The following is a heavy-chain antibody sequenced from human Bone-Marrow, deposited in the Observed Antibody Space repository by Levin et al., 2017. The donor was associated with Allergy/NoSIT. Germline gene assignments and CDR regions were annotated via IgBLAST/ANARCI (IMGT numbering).Heavy chain of an antibody. CDR2: ISYDGSNK. CDR3: ARDGDIVALDY. V-gene: IGHV3-30-3*01. Sequence: SCAASGFTFSSYAMHWVRQAPGKGLEWVAVISYDGSNKYYADSVKGRFTISRDNSKNTLYLQMNSLRAEDTAVYYCARDGDIVALDYWGQGTLVTVSS. D-gene: IGHD5-12*01. J-gene: IGHJ4*02. CDR1: GFTFSSYA.